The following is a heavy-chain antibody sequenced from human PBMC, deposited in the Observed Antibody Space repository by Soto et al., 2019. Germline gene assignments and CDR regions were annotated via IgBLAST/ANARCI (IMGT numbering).Heavy chain of an antibody. Sequence: PGGSLRLSCAASGFTVSSNYMSWVRQAPGKGLEWVSVIYSGGSTYYADSAKGRFTISRDNSKNTLYLQMNSLRAEDTAVYCCARVSALYYYYGMDVWGQGTTVTVSS. CDR2: IYSGGST. CDR1: GFTVSSNY. V-gene: IGHV3-53*01. J-gene: IGHJ6*02. CDR3: ARVSALYYYYGMDV.